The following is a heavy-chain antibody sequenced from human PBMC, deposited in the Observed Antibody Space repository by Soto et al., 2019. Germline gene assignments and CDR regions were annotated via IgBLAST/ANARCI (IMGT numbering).Heavy chain of an antibody. D-gene: IGHD3-16*01. CDR1: GFTFSGSI. CDR2: IRSKATSYAT. Sequence: EVQLVESGGGLVQPGGSLKLSCAASGFTFSGSIISWVRQASGKGLEWVGRIRSKATSYATAYAASMKGIITISKDDSKSTDLLQMNSLKTEDAAVYYWTFNVHMIYDMDVWGKGTTVTVS. CDR3: TFNVHMIYDMDV. J-gene: IGHJ6*03. V-gene: IGHV3-73*01.